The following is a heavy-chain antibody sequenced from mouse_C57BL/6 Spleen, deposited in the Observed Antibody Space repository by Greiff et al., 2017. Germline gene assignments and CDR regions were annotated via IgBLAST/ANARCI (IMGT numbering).Heavy chain of an antibody. Sequence: QVQLQQSGAELVQPGASVKMSCTASGYTFTSYWITWVKQRPGQGLEWIGDIYPGSGSTNYNEKFKSKATLTVDTSSSTAYMQLSSLTSEDSAVYYCARGTGYGSSGWFAYWGQGTLVTVSA. D-gene: IGHD1-1*01. V-gene: IGHV1-55*01. J-gene: IGHJ3*01. CDR1: GYTFTSYW. CDR3: ARGTGYGSSGWFAY. CDR2: IYPGSGST.